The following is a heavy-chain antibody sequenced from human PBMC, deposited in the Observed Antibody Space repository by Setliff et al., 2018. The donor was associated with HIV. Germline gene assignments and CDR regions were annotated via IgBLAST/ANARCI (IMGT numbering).Heavy chain of an antibody. Sequence: SETLSLTCTVSGYSISSGYYWGWIRQPPGKGLEWIGSMYHGESTNYNPSLKSRVTVSLDMSNNQFSLKVTSMTAADTAVYYCGRQAWDHQSSGYFVDYWGQGTLVTVSS. CDR2: MYHGEST. J-gene: IGHJ4*02. V-gene: IGHV4-38-2*02. CDR1: GYSISSGYY. D-gene: IGHD6-19*01. CDR3: GRQAWDHQSSGYFVDY.